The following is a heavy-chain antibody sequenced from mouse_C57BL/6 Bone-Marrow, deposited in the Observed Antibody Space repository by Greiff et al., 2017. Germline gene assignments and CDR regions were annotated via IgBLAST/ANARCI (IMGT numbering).Heavy chain of an antibody. CDR2: IDPANGNT. Sequence: VQLQPSLAELVRPGASVTLSCTASGFNIKNTYMHWVKQRPEQGLEWIGRIDPANGNTKYAPKFQGQATITSDPSSKPAYLQLSSLTSEDTAIYYCAGSYSSNDYWGQGTTLTVSS. J-gene: IGHJ2*01. CDR1: GFNIKNTY. CDR3: AGSYSSNDY. D-gene: IGHD1-1*01. V-gene: IGHV14-3*01.